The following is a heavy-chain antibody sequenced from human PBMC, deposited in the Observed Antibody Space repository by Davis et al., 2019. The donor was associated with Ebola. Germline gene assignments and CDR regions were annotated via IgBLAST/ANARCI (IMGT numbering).Heavy chain of an antibody. CDR1: GFIFSTYV. V-gene: IGHV3-23*01. J-gene: IGHJ3*01. CDR2: GTGADT. Sequence: GESLRLSCSASGFIFSTYVMSWVRQAPGKGLEWVSTYGTGADTYYADSVKGRFTISRDNSKNTLYLQMNGLRVEDTAIYYCAKDNRNIWSEVWGQGTMVTVSS. CDR3: AKDNRNIWSEV. D-gene: IGHD2/OR15-2a*01.